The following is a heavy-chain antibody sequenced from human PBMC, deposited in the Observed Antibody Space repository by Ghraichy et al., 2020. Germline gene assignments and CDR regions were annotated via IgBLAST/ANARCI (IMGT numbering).Heavy chain of an antibody. CDR1: GFALRGYA. D-gene: IGHD5-12*01. CDR3: AKDRLPDHGYDVDY. CDR2: IFGSGGGI. J-gene: IGHJ4*02. Sequence: GESLNISCAASGFALRGYAMNWVRQAPGKGLEWVSVIFGSGGGISYADSVKGRFTISKDDSKNTLFLQMNSLRAEDTAVYYCAKDRLPDHGYDVDYWGQGTLVTVSS. V-gene: IGHV3-23*01.